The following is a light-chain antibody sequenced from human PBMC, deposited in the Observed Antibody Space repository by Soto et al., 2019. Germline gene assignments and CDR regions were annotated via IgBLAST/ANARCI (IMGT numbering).Light chain of an antibody. CDR1: QSVSSN. J-gene: IGKJ4*01. Sequence: EIVLTQSPATLSVSPGERATLSCRASQSVSSNLAWYQQIPGRAPRLLIYGASTRASGIPARFSASGSGTEFTLTISSLQSEDFAVYYCQQYNRWPLTFGGGTKVDIK. V-gene: IGKV3-15*01. CDR3: QQYNRWPLT. CDR2: GAS.